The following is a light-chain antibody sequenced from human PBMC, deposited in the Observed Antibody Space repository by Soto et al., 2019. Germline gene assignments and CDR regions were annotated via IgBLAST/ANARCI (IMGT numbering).Light chain of an antibody. V-gene: IGLV2-11*01. Sequence: QSALTQPRSVSGSPGQSVTISCTGANSDVGGYNYVSWYQQHPGKAPKLMIYDVTKRPSGVPDRFSGSKSGNTASLTISGLQAEDEANYYCSSYTSSSTLVFGTGTKLTVL. J-gene: IGLJ1*01. CDR3: SSYTSSSTLV. CDR1: NSDVGGYNY. CDR2: DVT.